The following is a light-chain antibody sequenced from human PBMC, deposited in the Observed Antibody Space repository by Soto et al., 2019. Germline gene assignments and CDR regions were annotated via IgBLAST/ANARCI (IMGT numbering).Light chain of an antibody. CDR2: LVS. CDR1: QSLVSSDGNTH. Sequence: DVVMTQSPLSLPVTLGQPASISCRSSQSLVSSDGNTHLDWFQQRPGQSPRRLIYLVSNRDSGVPDRFSGRGSGTDFTLKINRVEAEDFGVYYCTQYLHWPHTLGQGTKLEI. CDR3: TQYLHWPHT. J-gene: IGKJ2*01. V-gene: IGKV2-30*01.